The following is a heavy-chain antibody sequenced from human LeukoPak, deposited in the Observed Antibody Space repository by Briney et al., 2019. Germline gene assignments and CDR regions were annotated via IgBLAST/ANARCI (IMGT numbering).Heavy chain of an antibody. J-gene: IGHJ4*02. CDR3: ARGSGYYSN. CDR1: GFTFTSHW. D-gene: IGHD3-22*01. Sequence: GGSLRLSCTASGFTFTSHWMHWVRQAPGRGLEYVSAISSNGGSTYYANSVKGRFTISRDNSKNTLYLQMGSLRAEDMAVYYCARGSGYYSNWGQGTPVTVSS. V-gene: IGHV3-64*01. CDR2: ISSNGGST.